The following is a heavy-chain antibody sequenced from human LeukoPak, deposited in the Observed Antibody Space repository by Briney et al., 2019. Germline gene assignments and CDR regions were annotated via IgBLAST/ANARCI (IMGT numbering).Heavy chain of an antibody. Sequence: SGTLSLXCAVYGGSFSGYYWSWIRQPPGKGLEWIGEINHSGSTNYNPSLKSRVTISVDTSKNQFSLKLSSVTAADTAVYYCARRYYWGSGAFDIWGQGTMVTVSS. D-gene: IGHD1-20*01. CDR1: GGSFSGYY. V-gene: IGHV4-34*01. CDR2: INHSGST. J-gene: IGHJ3*02. CDR3: ARRYYWGSGAFDI.